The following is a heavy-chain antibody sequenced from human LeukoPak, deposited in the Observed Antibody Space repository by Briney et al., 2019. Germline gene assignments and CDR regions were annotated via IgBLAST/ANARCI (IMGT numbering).Heavy chain of an antibody. CDR2: ISSIESTI. V-gene: IGHV3-48*01. J-gene: IGHJ3*02. CDR3: ARDLTPDDFWNPSRGALDI. D-gene: IGHD3-3*01. Sequence: PGGSLRLSCAASGFTFSSYSMNWVRQAPGKGLEWVSYISSIESTIYYADSVKGRFTISRDNARNSLYLQMNGLRAEDTAVYYCARDLTPDDFWNPSRGALDIWGQGTVVTVSS. CDR1: GFTFSSYS.